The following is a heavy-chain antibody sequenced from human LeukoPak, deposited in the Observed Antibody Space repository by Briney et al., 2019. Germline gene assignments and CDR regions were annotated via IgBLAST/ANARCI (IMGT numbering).Heavy chain of an antibody. CDR3: ARERYSSSLYYYYYMDV. D-gene: IGHD6-6*01. J-gene: IGHJ6*03. CDR2: IYHSGST. Sequence: SGTLSLTCAVSGGSISSSNWWSWVRQPPGKGLEWIGEIYHSGSTNYNPSLKSRVTISVDKSKNQFSLKLSSVTAADTAVYYCARERYSSSLYYYYYMDVWGKGTTVTVSS. V-gene: IGHV4-4*02. CDR1: GGSISSSNW.